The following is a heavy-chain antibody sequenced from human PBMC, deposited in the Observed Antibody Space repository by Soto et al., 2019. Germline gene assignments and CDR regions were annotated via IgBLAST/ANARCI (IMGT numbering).Heavy chain of an antibody. CDR1: GFTISSRDNHA. D-gene: IGHD2-8*01. V-gene: IGHV3-23*01. Sequence: GGSLRLSCAASGFTISSRDNHAMSWVRQAPGKGPEWISTISSDGSNRHYADSVKGRFTISRDNSKNMVFLQMNSLRAEDTALYYCAKNGLDNSPSAIDSWGPGTLVTVSS. CDR3: AKNGLDNSPSAIDS. J-gene: IGHJ4*02. CDR2: ISSDGSNR.